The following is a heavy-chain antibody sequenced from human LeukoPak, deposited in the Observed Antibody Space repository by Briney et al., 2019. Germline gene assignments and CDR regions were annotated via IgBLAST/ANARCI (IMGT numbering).Heavy chain of an antibody. J-gene: IGHJ4*02. CDR2: IYYSGST. D-gene: IGHD1-26*01. Sequence: SETLSLTCTVSGGSISSHYCSWIRQPPGKGLEWIGYIYYSGSTNYNPSLKSRVTISLDTSKNQFSLKLSSVTAADTAVYYCARDFGSPFDYWGQGTLVTVSS. V-gene: IGHV4-59*11. CDR3: ARDFGSPFDY. CDR1: GGSISSHY.